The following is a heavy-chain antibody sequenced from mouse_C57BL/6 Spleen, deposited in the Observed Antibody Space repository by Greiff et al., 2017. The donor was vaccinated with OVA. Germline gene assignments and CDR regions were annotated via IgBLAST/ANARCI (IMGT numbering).Heavy chain of an antibody. CDR3: ALPPYGSSSWFAY. CDR1: GYSFTGYF. V-gene: IGHV1-20*01. D-gene: IGHD1-1*01. CDR2: INPYNGDT. J-gene: IGHJ3*01. Sequence: VQLQQSGPELVKPGDSVKISCKASGYSFTGYFMNWVMQSHGKSLEWIGRINPYNGDTFYNQKSKGKATLTVDKSSSTAHMELRSLTSEDSAVYYCALPPYGSSSWFAYWGQGTLVTVSA.